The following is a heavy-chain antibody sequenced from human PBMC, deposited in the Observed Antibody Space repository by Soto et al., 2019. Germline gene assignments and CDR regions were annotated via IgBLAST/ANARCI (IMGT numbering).Heavy chain of an antibody. CDR3: ARFMGAQYYDFWSGHYGMDV. D-gene: IGHD3-3*01. V-gene: IGHV3-48*02. Sequence: GGSLRLSCAASGFTFSSYSMNWVRQAPGKGLEWVSYISSSSSTIYYADSVKGRFTISRDNAKNSLYLQMNSLRDEDTAVSSCARFMGAQYYDFWSGHYGMDVWGQGTTVTVSS. J-gene: IGHJ6*02. CDR1: GFTFSSYS. CDR2: ISSSSSTI.